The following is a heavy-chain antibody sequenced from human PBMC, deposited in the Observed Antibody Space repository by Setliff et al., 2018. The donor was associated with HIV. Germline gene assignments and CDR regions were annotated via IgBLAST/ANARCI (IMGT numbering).Heavy chain of an antibody. CDR1: GGSFSGYY. D-gene: IGHD3-22*01. CDR2: MNHRGVI. Sequence: SETLSLTCTVYGGSFSGYYWTWIRQPPGKGLEFIGEMNHRGVIKYLSSLKSRVTMAVDTSKKQFSLKLSSVTAADTAVFYCARLTTTYYYDSSAYYHPVWGQGTLVTVSS. J-gene: IGHJ4*02. CDR3: ARLTTTYYYDSSAYYHPV. V-gene: IGHV4-34*01.